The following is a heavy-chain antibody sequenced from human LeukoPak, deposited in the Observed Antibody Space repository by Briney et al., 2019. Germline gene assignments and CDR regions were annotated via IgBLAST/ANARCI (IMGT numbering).Heavy chain of an antibody. J-gene: IGHJ4*02. V-gene: IGHV4-31*03. CDR1: GGSISSGGYY. Sequence: SETLSHTCTVSGGSISSGGYYWSWIRQHPGKGLEWIGYIYYSGSTYYNPSLKSRVTISVDTSKNQFSLKLSSVTAADTAVYYCARINENSGSYQYYFDYWGQGTLVTVSS. D-gene: IGHD1-26*01. CDR3: ARINENSGSYQYYFDY. CDR2: IYYSGST.